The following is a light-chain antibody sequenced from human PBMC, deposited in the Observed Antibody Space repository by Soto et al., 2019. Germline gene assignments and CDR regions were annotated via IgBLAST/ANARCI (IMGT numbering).Light chain of an antibody. V-gene: IGLV2-14*01. J-gene: IGLJ3*02. Sequence: QSALTQPASVSGSPGQSITISCTGTSSDVGGYNYVSWYQQHPGKAPKLMIYEVSNRPSGVSNRFSGSKSGNTASLTISGHQAEDEADSSSSTRVFGGGTKLPVL. CDR2: EVS. CDR1: SSDVGGYNY. CDR3: STRV.